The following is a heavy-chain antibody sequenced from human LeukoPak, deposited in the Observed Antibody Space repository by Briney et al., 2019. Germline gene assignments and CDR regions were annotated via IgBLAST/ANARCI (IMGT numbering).Heavy chain of an antibody. V-gene: IGHV3-21*01. CDR2: ISSRSSYI. D-gene: IGHD1-26*01. CDR1: EFSVGSNY. CDR3: ARGPAANSGNYYAGDY. J-gene: IGHJ4*02. Sequence: PGGSLRLSCAASEFSVGSNYMTWVRQAPGKGLEWVSSISSRSSYIDYADSLKGRFTISRDNAKNSLYLQMNSLKSEDSAAYYCARGPAANSGNYYAGDYWGQGTLVTVSS.